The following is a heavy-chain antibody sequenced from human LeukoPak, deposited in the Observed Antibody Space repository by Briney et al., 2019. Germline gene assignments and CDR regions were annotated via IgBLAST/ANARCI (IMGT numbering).Heavy chain of an antibody. CDR3: AREENDISTGYYHA. CDR1: GGTFSSYA. D-gene: IGHD3-9*01. V-gene: IGHV1-69*05. CDR2: IIPIFGTA. J-gene: IGHJ4*02. Sequence: SVKVSCKASGGTFSSYAISWVRQAPGQGLEWMGGIIPIFGTANYAQKFQGRVTITTDESTSTAYMELSSLRSEDTAVYYCAREENDISTGYYHAWGQGTLVTVSS.